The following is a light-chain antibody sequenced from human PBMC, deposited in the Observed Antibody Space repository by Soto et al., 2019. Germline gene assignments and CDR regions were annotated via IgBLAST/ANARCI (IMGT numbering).Light chain of an antibody. CDR1: RSDNGASNS. J-gene: IGLJ1*01. CDR3: ISYKTEDPWA. V-gene: IGLV2-14*01. CDR2: EAT. Sequence: QSVLTQPASVSGSPGQSITISCAGTRSDNGASNSVSWYQHLPGRSPTLIIYEATNRPSGVSERFSGSKAGDTASLTISGSQAEDWAKYFSISYKTEDPWAFGSGPRSPS.